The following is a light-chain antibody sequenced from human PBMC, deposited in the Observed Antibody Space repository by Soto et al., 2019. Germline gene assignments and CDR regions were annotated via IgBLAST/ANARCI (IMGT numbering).Light chain of an antibody. Sequence: DFQVTQSPSTLSASVADRVTLTCWASQNIRSRLAWFQQKPGNDPTLLIYHASTLESGVPSRFSGSGSWTELTLTIISLQPDDFATYYCQQYNSYSFGQGTKVDIK. V-gene: IGKV1-5*01. CDR3: QQYNSYS. CDR2: HAS. CDR1: QNIRSR. J-gene: IGKJ1*01.